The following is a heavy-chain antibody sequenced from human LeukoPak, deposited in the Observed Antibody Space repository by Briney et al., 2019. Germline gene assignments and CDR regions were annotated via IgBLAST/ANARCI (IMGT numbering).Heavy chain of an antibody. J-gene: IGHJ4*02. Sequence: PGGSLRLSCAASGFTVSNNSMSWVRQAPGTGLEWVSLIYSDGSTSYADSVRGRFTISRDNSKNTLYLQMNSLRAEDAAVYYCARAYYYPSGNYYLHFDYWGQGTLVTVSS. CDR1: GFTVSNNS. CDR2: IYSDGST. D-gene: IGHD3-10*01. CDR3: ARAYYYPSGNYYLHFDY. V-gene: IGHV3-53*01.